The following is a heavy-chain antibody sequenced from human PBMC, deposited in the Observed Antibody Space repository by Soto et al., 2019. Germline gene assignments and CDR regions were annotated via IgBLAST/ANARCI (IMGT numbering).Heavy chain of an antibody. J-gene: IGHJ4*02. Sequence: LVESGGALVKPGGSLRLSCAASGFIFRDWFMSWIRQAPGKGLEWISYISKDSGRATRYADSVKGRFTISRDNAKNTVFLQINNLTVEDTDVSCSGKESWANPDSWGEGGLVTVSS. CDR2: ISKDSGRAT. V-gene: IGHV3-11*01. CDR3: GKESWANPDS. D-gene: IGHD6-13*01. CDR1: GFIFRDWF.